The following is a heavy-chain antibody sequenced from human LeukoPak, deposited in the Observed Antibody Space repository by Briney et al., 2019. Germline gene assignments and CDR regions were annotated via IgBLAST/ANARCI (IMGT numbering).Heavy chain of an antibody. D-gene: IGHD2-15*01. Sequence: GGSLRLSCAGSGFTFSSYSMNWVRQAPGKGLEWISYISSSSATIYYTDSVKGRFTISRDNAEGSVFLQMDGLRVEDTAVYYCATEVDRSFDHWGQGVLVTVSS. CDR1: GFTFSSYS. J-gene: IGHJ4*02. V-gene: IGHV3-48*04. CDR3: ATEVDRSFDH. CDR2: ISSSSATI.